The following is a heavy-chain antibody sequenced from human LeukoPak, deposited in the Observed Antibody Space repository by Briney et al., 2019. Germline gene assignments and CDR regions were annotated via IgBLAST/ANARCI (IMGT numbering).Heavy chain of an antibody. CDR3: ARDDWGSDY. D-gene: IGHD7-27*01. Sequence: SETLSLTCTVSGYSISSGYYWGWIRQPPGKGLEWIGSIYHSGSTCYNPSLKSRVTISVDTSKNQFSLKLSSVTAADTAVYYCARDDWGSDYWGQGTLVTVSS. CDR2: IYHSGST. J-gene: IGHJ4*02. V-gene: IGHV4-38-2*02. CDR1: GYSISSGYY.